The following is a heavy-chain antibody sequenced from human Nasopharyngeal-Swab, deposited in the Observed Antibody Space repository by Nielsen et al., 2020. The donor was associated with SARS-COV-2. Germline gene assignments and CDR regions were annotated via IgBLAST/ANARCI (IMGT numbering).Heavy chain of an antibody. CDR3: ASPGDCGSGGSCPFGAFDI. D-gene: IGHD2-15*01. J-gene: IGHJ3*02. V-gene: IGHV3-21*01. Sequence: WIRQPPGKGLEWVSSISSSSSYIYYADSVKGRFTISRDNAKNSLYLQMISLRAEDTAVYYCASPGDCGSGGSCPFGAFDIWGQGTMVTVSS. CDR2: ISSSSSYI.